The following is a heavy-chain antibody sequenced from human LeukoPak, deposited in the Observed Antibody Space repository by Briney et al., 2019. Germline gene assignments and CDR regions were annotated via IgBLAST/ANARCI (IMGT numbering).Heavy chain of an antibody. J-gene: IGHJ4*02. CDR3: ARGRGFSYYYGSGSYPTLAY. V-gene: IGHV4-4*02. Sequence: SGTLSLTCAVSGGSISSSNWWSWVRPPPGKGLEWIGEIYHSGSTNYNPSLKSRVTISVDKSKNQFSLKLSSVTAADTAVYYCARGRGFSYYYGSGSYPTLAYWGQGTLVTVSS. CDR2: IYHSGST. D-gene: IGHD3-10*01. CDR1: GGSISSSNW.